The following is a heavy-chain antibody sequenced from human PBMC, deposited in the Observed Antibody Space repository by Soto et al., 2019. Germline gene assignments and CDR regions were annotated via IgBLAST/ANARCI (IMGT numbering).Heavy chain of an antibody. CDR2: IYYSGST. CDR1: GGSISSGDYY. Sequence: SETLSLTCTVSGGSISSGDYYWSWIRQPPGKGLEWIGYIYYSGSTYYNPSLKSRVTISVDTSKNQFSLKLSSVTAADTAVYYCAREDIVVVVAATPSGYFGYWGQGTLVTVSS. CDR3: AREDIVVVVAATPSGYFGY. D-gene: IGHD2-15*01. J-gene: IGHJ4*02. V-gene: IGHV4-30-4*01.